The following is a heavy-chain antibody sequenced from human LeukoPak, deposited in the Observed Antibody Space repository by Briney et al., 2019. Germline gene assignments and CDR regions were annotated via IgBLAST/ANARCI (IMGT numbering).Heavy chain of an antibody. CDR2: ISSSGDTI. CDR1: GFTFSDYY. D-gene: IGHD5-12*01. V-gene: IGHV3-11*01. Sequence: GGSLRLSCVASGFTFSDYYMSWIRQAPGKGLEWVSYISSSGDTIYYADSVKGRFTISRDNAKNSLYLQMNSLRAEGTAVYYCARDPLSGYDPPSVDYWGQGTLVTVSS. CDR3: ARDPLSGYDPPSVDY. J-gene: IGHJ4*02.